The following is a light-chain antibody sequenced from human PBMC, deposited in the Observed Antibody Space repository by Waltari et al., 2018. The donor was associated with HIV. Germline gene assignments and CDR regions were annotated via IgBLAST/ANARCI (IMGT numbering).Light chain of an antibody. J-gene: IGLJ2*01. Sequence: QSALTQLPPASGSPGLSVTLSCTGTSSDVGGYNYVSWHQQHPGKAPNLMIYDVIKRPSGVPDLFSGSKSGNTASLTVSGLQPEDEADYYCSSHAGSKVVFGGGTRLTVL. CDR3: SSHAGSKVV. CDR1: SSDVGGYNY. CDR2: DVI. V-gene: IGLV2-8*01.